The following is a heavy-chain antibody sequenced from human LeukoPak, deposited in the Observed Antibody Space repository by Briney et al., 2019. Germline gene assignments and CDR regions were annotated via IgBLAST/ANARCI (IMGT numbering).Heavy chain of an antibody. D-gene: IGHD3-10*01. Sequence: PGGSLRLSCVASRFTFSSYEMNWVRQAPGKGLEWVSYISSSGSTIYYADSVKGRFTISRDNAKNSLYLQMNSLRAEDTAVYYCARVQPRFGYYGSGSYYNPFDYWGQGTLVTV. J-gene: IGHJ4*02. CDR2: ISSSGSTI. CDR3: ARVQPRFGYYGSGSYYNPFDY. CDR1: RFTFSSYE. V-gene: IGHV3-48*03.